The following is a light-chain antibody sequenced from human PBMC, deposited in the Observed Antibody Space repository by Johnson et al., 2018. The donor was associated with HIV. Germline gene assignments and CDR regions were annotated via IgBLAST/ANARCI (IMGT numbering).Light chain of an antibody. CDR3: GTWNSSLRVQNYV. CDR2: ENN. J-gene: IGLJ1*01. V-gene: IGLV1-51*02. Sequence: QSVLSQPPSVSAAPGQKVTLSCSGSNSNIGNNYVSWYQHLPGTAPKLLIYENNKRPSGIPDRFSGSKFGTSATLGITGLQTGDEADYYCGTWNSSLRVQNYVFGTGTKVTVL. CDR1: NSNIGNNY.